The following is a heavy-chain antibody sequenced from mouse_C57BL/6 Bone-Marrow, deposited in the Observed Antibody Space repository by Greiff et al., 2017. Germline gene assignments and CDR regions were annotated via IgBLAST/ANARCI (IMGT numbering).Heavy chain of an antibody. V-gene: IGHV1-85*01. CDR1: GYTFTSYD. CDR3: ATLEFDGSSGDWYFDV. D-gene: IGHD1-1*01. Sequence: VQLQQSGPELVKPGASVKLSCKASGYTFTSYDINWVKQRPGQGLEWIGGIYPRDGSTKYNEKFKGKATLTVDTSSSTAYMELHSLTSEGSAVYFCATLEFDGSSGDWYFDVWGTGTTVTVSS. CDR2: IYPRDGST. J-gene: IGHJ1*03.